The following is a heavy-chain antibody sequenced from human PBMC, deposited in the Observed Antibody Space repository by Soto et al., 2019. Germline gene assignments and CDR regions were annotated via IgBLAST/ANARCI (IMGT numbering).Heavy chain of an antibody. CDR2: IYYSGGT. J-gene: IGHJ6*02. Sequence: SETLSLTCTVSGYSMTSGVYYWSWIRHLPGKGLEWIGYIYYSGGTQFNPSLKSRVSMSVDTSKNQFSLRLSSVTAADTAVYYCATILGSHKHYYFGIDVWGPGPTLTVS. D-gene: IGHD1-26*01. V-gene: IGHV4-31*03. CDR3: ATILGSHKHYYFGIDV. CDR1: GYSMTSGVYY.